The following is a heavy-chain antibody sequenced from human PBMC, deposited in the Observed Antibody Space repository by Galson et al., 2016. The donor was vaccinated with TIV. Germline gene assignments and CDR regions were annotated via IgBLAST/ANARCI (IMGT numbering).Heavy chain of an antibody. CDR3: ARWVDSSGYSYFGY. V-gene: IGHV1-46*02. CDR2: INPITGIT. D-gene: IGHD3-22*01. CDR1: GYTFNRHY. J-gene: IGHJ4*02. Sequence: SVKVSCKASGYTFNRHYMHWVRQAPGQGLEWMGIINPITGITTYAQNFQGRVTMTRDTSTSTVQMELSSLRSEDTAVYYCARWVDSSGYSYFGYWGQGSLTTVSS.